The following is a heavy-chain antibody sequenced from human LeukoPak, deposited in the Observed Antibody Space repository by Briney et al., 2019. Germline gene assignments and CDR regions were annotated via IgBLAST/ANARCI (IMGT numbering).Heavy chain of an antibody. D-gene: IGHD6-19*01. CDR1: GYTFTSYD. Sequence: ASVKVSCKASGYTFTSYDLIWVRQAPGQGLEWMGWISPYNGNTNYVQRLQGRVTMTRDTSTTTAYMELRSLRADDTAVYYCAVAVAVPGAGDYWGQGTLVTVAS. J-gene: IGHJ4*02. V-gene: IGHV1-18*01. CDR3: AVAVAVPGAGDY. CDR2: ISPYNGNT.